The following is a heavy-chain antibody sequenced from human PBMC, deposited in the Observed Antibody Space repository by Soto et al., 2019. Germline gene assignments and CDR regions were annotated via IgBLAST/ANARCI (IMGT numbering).Heavy chain of an antibody. D-gene: IGHD2-15*01. CDR2: IYYSGST. J-gene: IGHJ5*02. CDR1: GGSISSGGYY. CDR3: ARAQDNVYSRPLRFDP. V-gene: IGHV4-31*03. Sequence: PSETLSLTCTVSGGSISSGGYYWSWIRQHPGKGLEWIGYIYYSGSTYYNPSLKSRVTISVDTSKNQFSLKLSSVTAADTAVYYCARAQDNVYSRPLRFDPWGQGTLVTVSS.